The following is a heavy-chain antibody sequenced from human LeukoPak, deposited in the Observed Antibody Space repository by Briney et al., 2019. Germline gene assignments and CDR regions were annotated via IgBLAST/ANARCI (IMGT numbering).Heavy chain of an antibody. D-gene: IGHD1-26*01. J-gene: IGHJ3*02. Sequence: GASVTVSCKASGYTFTSYGISWVRQAPGQGLEWMGWISAYNGNTNYAQKLQGRVTMTTDTSTSTAYMELRSLRSDDTAVYYCARAGSGSYFDAFDIWGQGIMVTVSS. CDR1: GYTFTSYG. CDR3: ARAGSGSYFDAFDI. V-gene: IGHV1-18*01. CDR2: ISAYNGNT.